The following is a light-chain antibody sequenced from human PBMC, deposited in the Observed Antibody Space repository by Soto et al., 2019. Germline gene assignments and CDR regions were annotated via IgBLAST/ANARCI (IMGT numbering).Light chain of an antibody. CDR2: SNN. J-gene: IGLJ2*01. Sequence: QSVLTQPPSASGTPGQRDFISCSGSSSNISGTNYAYWYQQLPGAAPKLLMHSNNLRPSGVPERISGSKSGTSASLAISGLRSEYEGVYYGESWDDRLGAVLFGEGSK. CDR3: ESWDDRLGAVL. V-gene: IGLV1-47*02. CDR1: SSNISGTNY.